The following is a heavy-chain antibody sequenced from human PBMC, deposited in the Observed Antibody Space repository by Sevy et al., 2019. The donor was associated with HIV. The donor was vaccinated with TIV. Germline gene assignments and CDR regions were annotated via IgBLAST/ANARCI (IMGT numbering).Heavy chain of an antibody. Sequence: ASVKVSCKASGGTFSSYAISWVRQAHGQGLEWMGGIIPIFGTANYAQKFQGRVTITADESTSTAYMELSSLRSEDTAVYYCARDWDSSSGPAFDIWGQGTMVTVSS. J-gene: IGHJ3*02. CDR3: ARDWDSSSGPAFDI. D-gene: IGHD6-6*01. CDR1: GGTFSSYA. V-gene: IGHV1-69*13. CDR2: IIPIFGTA.